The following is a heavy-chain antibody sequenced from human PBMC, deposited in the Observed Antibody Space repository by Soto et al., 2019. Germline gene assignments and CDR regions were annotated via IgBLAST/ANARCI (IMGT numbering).Heavy chain of an antibody. D-gene: IGHD3-16*01. CDR3: ARGRTWGARDFDY. CDR1: GYTFNTYG. CDR2: ISAYDGHT. Sequence: QVQLVQSGGEVKRPGASVRVSCKASGYTFNTYGISWVRQDPGQGLEWMGWISAYDGHTDYAQKFQGRVTMTTDTSTNTISMDLRGLRSDDTAVYYCARGRTWGARDFDYWGQGTLVTVSS. J-gene: IGHJ4*02. V-gene: IGHV1-18*01.